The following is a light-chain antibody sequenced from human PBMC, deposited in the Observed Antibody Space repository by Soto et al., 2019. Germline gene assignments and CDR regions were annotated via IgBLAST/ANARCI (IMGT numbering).Light chain of an antibody. CDR3: TSYTTSTIVA. V-gene: IGLV2-14*01. CDR1: SSYVGAYNY. J-gene: IGLJ2*01. CDR2: DVA. Sequence: QSVLTQPVSVSASPGQSITISCTGTSSYVGAYNYVSWYQQPPGKAPTLIIYDVAVRPSGVSSRFSGSKSANTASLTISGLQAEDEGDYYCTSYTTSTIVAFGGGTKVTVL.